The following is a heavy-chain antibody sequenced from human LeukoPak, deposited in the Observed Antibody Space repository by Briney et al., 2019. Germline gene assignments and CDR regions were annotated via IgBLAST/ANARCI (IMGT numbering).Heavy chain of an antibody. V-gene: IGHV3-30*18. D-gene: IGHD6-13*01. CDR1: GFIFSSYA. J-gene: IGHJ4*02. CDR3: AKDGGAAGTFDY. Sequence: GRSLRLSCAASGFIFSSYAMQWVRQAPGRGLEWVAVISSDGNSNFYSNSVRGRFTISRDNSKNTVYLQMNTLEGEDTAVYYCAKDGGAAGTFDYWGQGTLVTASS. CDR2: ISSDGNSN.